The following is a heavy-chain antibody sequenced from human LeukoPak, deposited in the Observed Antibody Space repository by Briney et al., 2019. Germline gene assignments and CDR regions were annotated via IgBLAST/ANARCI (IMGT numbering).Heavy chain of an antibody. J-gene: IGHJ4*02. CDR3: AKVRMYYDSSAPYYFDY. CDR2: ISGSGGST. CDR1: GFTFSSYA. D-gene: IGHD3-22*01. Sequence: QPGGSLRLSYAASGFTFSSYAMSWVRQAPGKGLEWVSAISGSGGSTYYADSVKGRFAISRDNSKNTLYLQMNSLRAEATAVYYCAKVRMYYDSSAPYYFDYCGQGTLVTVSS. V-gene: IGHV3-23*01.